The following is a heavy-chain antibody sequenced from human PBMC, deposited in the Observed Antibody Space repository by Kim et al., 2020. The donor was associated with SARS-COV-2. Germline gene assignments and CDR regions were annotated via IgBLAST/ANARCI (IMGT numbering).Heavy chain of an antibody. CDR1: GGSISSSSYY. J-gene: IGHJ4*02. CDR2: IYYSGST. Sequence: SETLSLTCTVSGGSISSSSYYWGWTSQPPGKGLEWIGSIYYSGSTYYNPSLKSRVTISVDTSKNQFSLKLSNVTAADTAAYYCARLGATVYSVGYWGQGTLVTVSS. D-gene: IGHD5-12*01. CDR3: ARLGATVYSVGY. V-gene: IGHV4-39*01.